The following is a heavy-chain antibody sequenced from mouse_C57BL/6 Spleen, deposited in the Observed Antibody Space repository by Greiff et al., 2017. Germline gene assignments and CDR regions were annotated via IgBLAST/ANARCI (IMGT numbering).Heavy chain of an antibody. Sequence: LVESGAELARPGASVKMSCKASGYTFTSYTMHWVKQRPGQGLEWIGYINPSSGYTKYNQKFKDKATLTADKSSSTAYMQLSSLTSEDSAVYYCAKEASYDYDNYFDYWGQGTTLTVSS. CDR1: GYTFTSYT. J-gene: IGHJ2*01. V-gene: IGHV1-4*01. D-gene: IGHD2-4*01. CDR2: INPSSGYT. CDR3: AKEASYDYDNYFDY.